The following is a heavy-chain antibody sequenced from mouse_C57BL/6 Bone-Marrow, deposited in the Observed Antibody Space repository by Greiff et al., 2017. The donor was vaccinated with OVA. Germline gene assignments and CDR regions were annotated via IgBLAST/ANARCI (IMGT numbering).Heavy chain of an antibody. J-gene: IGHJ3*01. CDR2: IDPENGDT. CDR1: GFNIKDDY. Sequence: VQLKESGAELVRPGASVKLSCTASGFNIKDDYMHWVKQRPEQGLEWIGWIDPENGDTEYASKFQGKATITADTSSNTAYLQLSRLTSEDTAVYYCTFFSWFAYWGQGTLVTVSA. CDR3: TFFSWFAY. V-gene: IGHV14-4*01.